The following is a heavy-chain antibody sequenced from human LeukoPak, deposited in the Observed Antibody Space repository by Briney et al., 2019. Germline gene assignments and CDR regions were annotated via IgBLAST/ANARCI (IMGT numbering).Heavy chain of an antibody. V-gene: IGHV3-23*05. CDR3: AKSLFTSATGTGRAFHI. CDR2: INNVRSHI. Sequence: GGSLRLSCAASGFTFDDYAMHWVRQAPGKGLEWVSSINNVRSHIYYADSVRGRFTISRDNSKSTLYLQMNGLRAEDTAIFYCAKSLFTSATGTGRAFHIWGQGTRVTVSS. J-gene: IGHJ3*02. CDR1: GFTFDDYA. D-gene: IGHD1-1*01.